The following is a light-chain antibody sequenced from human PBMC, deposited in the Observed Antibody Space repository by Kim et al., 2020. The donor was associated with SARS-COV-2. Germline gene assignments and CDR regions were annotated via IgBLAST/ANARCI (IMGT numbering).Light chain of an antibody. V-gene: IGKV1-39*01. CDR2: GAS. Sequence: ASVGDTVTITCRASQGLVTHLNWYQQKPGQAPRLLISGASSLQPGVPSRFSGSGSGSVFTLTISSLQPEDAATYYCQQSFSLPLTFGGGTKVDIK. J-gene: IGKJ4*01. CDR3: QQSFSLPLT. CDR1: QGLVTH.